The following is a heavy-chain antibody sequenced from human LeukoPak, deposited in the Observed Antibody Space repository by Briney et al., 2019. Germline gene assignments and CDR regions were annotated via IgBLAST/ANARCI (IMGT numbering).Heavy chain of an antibody. J-gene: IGHJ4*02. Sequence: RGESLKISCRGSGDTFPNYWIAWVRQMPGKGLEWIGIIYPGDSHTRYSPSFQGQVTISADKSINTAFLQWSSLRASDTAMYYCARYSGRYSKTFDSWGQGTLLTVSS. V-gene: IGHV5-51*01. D-gene: IGHD1-26*01. CDR2: IYPGDSHT. CDR3: ARYSGRYSKTFDS. CDR1: GDTFPNYW.